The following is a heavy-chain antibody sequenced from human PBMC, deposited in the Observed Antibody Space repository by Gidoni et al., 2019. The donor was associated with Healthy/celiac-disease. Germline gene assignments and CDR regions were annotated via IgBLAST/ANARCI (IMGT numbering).Heavy chain of an antibody. CDR1: GFPFSSYA. CDR3: AREAAVAPFDY. D-gene: IGHD6-19*01. CDR2: ISYDGSNK. J-gene: IGHJ4*02. Sequence: QVQLVESGAGVFQPGRSLRLSCAASGFPFSSYAMHWVRQAPGEGLEWVAVISYDGSNKYYADPVKGRFTISRDNSKNTLYLQMNSLRAEDTAVYYCAREAAVAPFDYWGQGTLVTVSS. V-gene: IGHV3-30*16.